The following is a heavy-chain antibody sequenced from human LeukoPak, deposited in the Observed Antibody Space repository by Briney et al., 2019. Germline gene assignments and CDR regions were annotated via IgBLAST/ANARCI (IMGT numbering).Heavy chain of an antibody. D-gene: IGHD3-10*01. CDR1: GFTFSSYG. Sequence: GGSLRLSCAASGFTFSSYGMSWVRQAPGKGLEWVSAISGSGGSTYYADSVKGRFTISRDNSKNTLYLQMNSLRAEDTAVYYCAKVGSGSYMAYWGQGTLVTVSS. V-gene: IGHV3-23*01. CDR2: ISGSGGST. J-gene: IGHJ4*02. CDR3: AKVGSGSYMAY.